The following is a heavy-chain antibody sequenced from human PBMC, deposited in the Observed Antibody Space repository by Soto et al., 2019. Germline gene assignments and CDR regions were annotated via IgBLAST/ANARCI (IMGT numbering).Heavy chain of an antibody. CDR2: ISYDGSNK. J-gene: IGHJ6*03. V-gene: IGHV3-30*18. D-gene: IGHD6-19*01. CDR3: AKDIGLAFDYYYYMDV. CDR1: GFTFSSYG. Sequence: GGSLRLSCAASGFTFSSYGMHWVRQAPGKGLEWVAVISYDGSNKYYADSVKGRFTISRDNSKNTLYLQMNSLRAEDTAVYYCAKDIGLAFDYYYYMDVWGKGTTVTVSS.